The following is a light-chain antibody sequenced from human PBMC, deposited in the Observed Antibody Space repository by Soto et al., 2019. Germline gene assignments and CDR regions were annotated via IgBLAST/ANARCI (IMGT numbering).Light chain of an antibody. V-gene: IGKV3-20*01. J-gene: IGKJ1*01. CDR1: QSVNSNY. CDR2: GAS. Sequence: EIVLTQSPGTLSLSPGERATLSCRASQSVNSNYLAWYQQKPGQAPRLLIYGASSRATGIPDRFSGSGSGTDFTLTISRLEPEDLAVYYCQQYGSSSTFGQGTKVEIK. CDR3: QQYGSSST.